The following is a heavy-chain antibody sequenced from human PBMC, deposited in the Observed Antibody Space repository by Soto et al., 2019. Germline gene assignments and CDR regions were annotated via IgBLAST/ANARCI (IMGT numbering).Heavy chain of an antibody. CDR1: GFTVSSNY. CDR2: IYSGGST. CDR3: ASSVSGYYFVY. D-gene: IGHD3-22*01. J-gene: IGHJ4*02. V-gene: IGHV3-53*01. Sequence: GGSLRLSCAASGFTVSSNYMSWVRQAPGKGLEWVSVIYSGGSTYYADSVKGRFTISRDDSKNTLYLQMNSLRDGDTAVYYCASSVSGYYFVYWGQGTLVTVSS.